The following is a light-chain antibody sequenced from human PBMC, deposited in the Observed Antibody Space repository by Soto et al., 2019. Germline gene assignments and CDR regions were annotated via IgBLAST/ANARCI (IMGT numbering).Light chain of an antibody. V-gene: IGLV2-8*01. J-gene: IGLJ3*02. CDR1: SSDVGGYNY. CDR2: EVN. CDR3: SSYAGSNKV. Sequence: QSALTQPPSASGSPGQSVTISCSGTSSDVGGYNYVSWYQQHPGKAPKLMIYEVNKRPSGVPDRFSGSKSGNTAFLTVSGLQAEDEADYYCSSYAGSNKVFGGGTKLTVL.